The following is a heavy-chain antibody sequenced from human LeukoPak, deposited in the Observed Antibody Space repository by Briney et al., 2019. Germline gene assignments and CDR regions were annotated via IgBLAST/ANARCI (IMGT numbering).Heavy chain of an antibody. V-gene: IGHV4-39*01. Sequence: SETLSLTCTVFGGSISSSSYYWGWIRQPPGKGLEWIGSIYYSGSTYYNPSLKSRVTISVDTSKNQFSLKLSSVTAADTAVYYCARLGYSCWFDPWGQGTLVTVSS. D-gene: IGHD3-22*01. CDR1: GGSISSSSYY. J-gene: IGHJ5*02. CDR2: IYYSGST. CDR3: ARLGYSCWFDP.